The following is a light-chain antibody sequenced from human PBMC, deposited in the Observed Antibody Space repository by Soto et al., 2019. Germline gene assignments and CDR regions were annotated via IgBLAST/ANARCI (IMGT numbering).Light chain of an antibody. CDR3: QHYNSYSEA. CDR1: QTISSW. CDR2: GAS. J-gene: IGKJ1*01. Sequence: DIQMTQSPSTLSGSVGDRVTSTCRASQTISSWLAWYQQKPGQAPKLLIYGASTLESGVPSRFSGSGSGTEFTLTISSLQPDDFAAYYCQHYNSYSEAFGQGTKVDIK. V-gene: IGKV1-5*03.